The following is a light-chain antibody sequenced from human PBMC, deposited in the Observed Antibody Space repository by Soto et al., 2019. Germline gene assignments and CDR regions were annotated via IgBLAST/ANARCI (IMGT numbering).Light chain of an antibody. Sequence: EILFPQSPGTLSLSPGERATLSCRTSQSLDNNYLAWYQRKHGKSPRLLIYGASARDTGIPARFSGVWPWAEYTLPFSRLQSEDVEVDYCQQYDKWPRTFGQGTQVDI. CDR2: GAS. J-gene: IGKJ1*01. V-gene: IGKV3-15*01. CDR3: QQYDKWPRT. CDR1: QSLDNN.